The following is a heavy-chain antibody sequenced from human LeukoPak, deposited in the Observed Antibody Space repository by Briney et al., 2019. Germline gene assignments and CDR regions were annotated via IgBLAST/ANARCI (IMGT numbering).Heavy chain of an antibody. D-gene: IGHD5-24*01. Sequence: ASVTVSCTASGYTFSTYTMHWVRQAPGRRLEWMGWINAGNGNTKYSQKFQGRVTITRDTSASTAYMDLSSLRSEDTAVYYCAREIDRDGYNRFFDYWGQGTLVTVSS. CDR1: GYTFSTYT. V-gene: IGHV1-3*01. CDR2: INAGNGNT. CDR3: AREIDRDGYNRFFDY. J-gene: IGHJ4*02.